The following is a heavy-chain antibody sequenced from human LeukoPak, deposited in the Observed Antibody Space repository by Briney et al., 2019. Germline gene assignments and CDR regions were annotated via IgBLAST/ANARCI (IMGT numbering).Heavy chain of an antibody. CDR2: INHSGST. D-gene: IGHD6-13*01. CDR1: GGSFSGYY. Sequence: SETLSLTCAVYGGSFSGYYWSWIRQPPGKGLEWIGEINHSGSTNYNPSLKSRVTISVDTSKNQFSLKLSSVTAADTAVYYCARGGIGIAAAGSDPWGQGTLVTVSS. J-gene: IGHJ5*02. V-gene: IGHV4-34*01. CDR3: ARGGIGIAAAGSDP.